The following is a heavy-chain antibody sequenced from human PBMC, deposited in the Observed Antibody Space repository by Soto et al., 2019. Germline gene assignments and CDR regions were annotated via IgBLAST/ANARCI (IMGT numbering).Heavy chain of an antibody. CDR2: IIPVFQTA. CDR1: GGLFSSYP. J-gene: IGHJ4*02. CDR3: ARAGSGYTWFNEF. D-gene: IGHD3-22*01. Sequence: QEQLVQSGAEVKKPGCSVKVSCKASGGLFSSYPISWVRQVPGQGLEWMGGIIPVFQTAYYTQRFQGRVTITADESTNTAYMELSSLRSEDTAIYYCARAGSGYTWFNEFWGQGTLVTVSS. V-gene: IGHV1-69*01.